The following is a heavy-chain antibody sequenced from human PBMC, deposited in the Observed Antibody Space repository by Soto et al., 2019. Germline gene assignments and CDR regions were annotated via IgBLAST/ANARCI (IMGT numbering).Heavy chain of an antibody. J-gene: IGHJ6*02. CDR3: AADIRISPIVVVPAAILYGMDV. D-gene: IGHD2-2*02. V-gene: IGHV1-58*01. CDR2: IVVGSGNT. Sequence: ASVKVSCKASGFTFTSSAVQWVRQARGQRLEWIGWIVVGSGNTNYAQKFQERVTITRDMSTSTAYMELSSLRSEDTAVYYCAADIRISPIVVVPAAILYGMDVWGQGTTVTVSS. CDR1: GFTFTSSA.